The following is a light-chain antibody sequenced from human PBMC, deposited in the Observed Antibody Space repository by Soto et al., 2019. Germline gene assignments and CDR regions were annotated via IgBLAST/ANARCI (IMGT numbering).Light chain of an antibody. CDR2: DVS. V-gene: IGLV2-14*01. Sequence: QSVLTQPASVSGSPGQSITISCTGTSSDVGGYNYVSWYQQHPGKAPKLMIYDVSNRPSGVSNRFSGSKSGNTASLTISGFQALFLSDYSSTSYTSTISLHVFRPGTKLTVL. CDR1: SSDVGGYNY. CDR3: TSYTSTISLHV. J-gene: IGLJ1*01.